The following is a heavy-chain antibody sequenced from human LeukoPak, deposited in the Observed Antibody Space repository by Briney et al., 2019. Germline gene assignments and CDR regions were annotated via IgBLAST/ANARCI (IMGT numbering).Heavy chain of an antibody. CDR1: GGSISSSSYS. V-gene: IGHV4-39*01. CDR3: ARQGWLGRHLDY. Sequence: SETLSLTCTVSGGSISSSSYSWAWIRQPPGKGLEWIGTMYYSGSTYYNPSLSSRVTISVDTSKNHFSLKLSSVTAADTAVYYCARQGWLGRHLDYWGQGTLVTVSS. CDR2: MYYSGST. D-gene: IGHD6-19*01. J-gene: IGHJ4*02.